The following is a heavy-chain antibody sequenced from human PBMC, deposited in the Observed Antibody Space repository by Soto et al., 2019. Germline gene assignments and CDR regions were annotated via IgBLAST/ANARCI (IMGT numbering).Heavy chain of an antibody. CDR3: ARDRGPMDV. Sequence: GGSLRLSCAASGFTFSSHGMHWVRQAPGKGLEWVAVIWYDGSNKYYADSVKGRFTISRDNSKNTLYLQMNSLRAEDTAVYYCARDRGPMDVWGQGTMVTVSS. V-gene: IGHV3-33*01. CDR2: IWYDGSNK. J-gene: IGHJ6*02. CDR1: GFTFSSHG.